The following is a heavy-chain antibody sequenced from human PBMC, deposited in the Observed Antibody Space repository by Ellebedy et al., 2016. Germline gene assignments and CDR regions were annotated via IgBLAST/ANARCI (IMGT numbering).Heavy chain of an antibody. CDR3: ATYVLGWSNGGGF. CDR2: ITSSGIT. J-gene: IGHJ4*02. Sequence: SETLSLTCSVSGGSVISSNSFWNWIRQPPGTGLEWVGSITSSGITNYHPSLRSRVAISADTSKNQFSLKLNSVTAADTAVYYCATYVLGWSNGGGFWGQGTLVTVSS. CDR1: GGSVISSNSF. D-gene: IGHD6-19*01. V-gene: IGHV4-39*01.